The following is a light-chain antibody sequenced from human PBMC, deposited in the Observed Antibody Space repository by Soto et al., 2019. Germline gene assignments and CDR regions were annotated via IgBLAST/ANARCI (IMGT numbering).Light chain of an antibody. Sequence: DIQMTQSPSTLSASVGDRVTITCRASQSISSWLAWYQQKPGKAPKLLIYDASNLESGVQSRFSGSGSVTEFTLTISSLQPDDFATYYCQQYNSYSVFTFGPGTKVDIK. V-gene: IGKV1-5*01. CDR1: QSISSW. CDR3: QQYNSYSVFT. CDR2: DAS. J-gene: IGKJ3*01.